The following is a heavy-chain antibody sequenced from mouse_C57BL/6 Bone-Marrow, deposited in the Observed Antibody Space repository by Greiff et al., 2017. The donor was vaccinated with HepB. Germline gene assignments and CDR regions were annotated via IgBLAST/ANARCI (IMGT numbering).Heavy chain of an antibody. CDR3: ARWGYGYYPAWFSY. Sequence: QVQLQQPGAELVKPGASVKLSCKASGYTFTSYWMHWVKQRPGQGLEWIGMIHPNSGSTNYNEKFKSKATLTVDKSSSTAYMQLSSLTSEDSAVYYCARWGYGYYPAWFSYWGQGTLVTVSA. J-gene: IGHJ3*01. V-gene: IGHV1-64*01. CDR2: IHPNSGST. D-gene: IGHD2-3*01. CDR1: GYTFTSYW.